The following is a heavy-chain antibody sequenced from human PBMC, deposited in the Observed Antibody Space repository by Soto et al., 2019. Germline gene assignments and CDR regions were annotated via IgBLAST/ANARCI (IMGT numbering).Heavy chain of an antibody. V-gene: IGHV4-59*01. Sequence: PSETLSLTCTVSGGSISSYYWSWIRQPPGKGLEWIGYIYYSGSTNYNPSLKSRVTISVDTSKNQFSLKLSSVTAADTAVYYCARSTTVTTIDYWGQGTLVTV. CDR3: ARSTTVTTIDY. J-gene: IGHJ4*02. D-gene: IGHD4-17*01. CDR2: IYYSGST. CDR1: GGSISSYY.